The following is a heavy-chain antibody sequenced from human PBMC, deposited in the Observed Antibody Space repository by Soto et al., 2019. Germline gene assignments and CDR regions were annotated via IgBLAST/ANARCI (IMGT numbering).Heavy chain of an antibody. CDR3: ARIPGSWYFDL. V-gene: IGHV3-48*03. J-gene: IGHJ2*01. Sequence: VGSLRISCAASGFTFNNYEMNWVRQVPGKGLEWVAYITSSGSTIYYADSVKGRFTISRDNAKKSLYLQMSSLRAEDTAVYYCARIPGSWYFDLWGRGTLVTVSS. CDR2: ITSSGSTI. CDR1: GFTFNNYE.